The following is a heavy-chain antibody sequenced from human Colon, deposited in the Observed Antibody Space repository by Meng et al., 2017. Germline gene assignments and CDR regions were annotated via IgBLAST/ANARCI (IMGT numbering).Heavy chain of an antibody. Sequence: VQVVEAGGGFVPPGGSLRLSYAASGFTFSDHYMDWVRQAPGKGLEWVGRTRNKANSYTTEYAASVKGRFTISRDDSKNSLYLQMNSLKTEDTAVYYCARRGSGSYYHFDYWGQGTLVTVSS. D-gene: IGHD3-10*01. CDR1: GFTFSDHY. V-gene: IGHV3-72*01. CDR2: TRNKANSYTT. J-gene: IGHJ4*02. CDR3: ARRGSGSYYHFDY.